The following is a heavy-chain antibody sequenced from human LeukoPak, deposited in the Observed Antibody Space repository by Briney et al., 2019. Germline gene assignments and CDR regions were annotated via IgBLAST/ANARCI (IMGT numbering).Heavy chain of an antibody. J-gene: IGHJ4*02. V-gene: IGHV4-61*02. CDR2: IWADGAP. CDR3: ARGRDSRGYQFMGFDS. D-gene: IGHD3-22*01. CDR1: GDSISSGNYY. Sequence: PSQTLSLTCTVSGDSISSGNYYRSWIRQPAGKGLEWLGRIWADGAPTYRPSLKSRVTVSVDTSKNQFSLRLSSVTAADTAVYYCARGRDSRGYQFMGFDSWGQGNLVTVSS.